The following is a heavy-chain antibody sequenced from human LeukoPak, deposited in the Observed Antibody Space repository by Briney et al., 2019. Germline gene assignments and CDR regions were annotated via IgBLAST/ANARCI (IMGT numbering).Heavy chain of an antibody. V-gene: IGHV1-46*01. CDR2: INPSGGST. CDR1: GYTFTKYY. D-gene: IGHD6-13*01. Sequence: EASVKVSCKASGYTFTKYYIHWVRQAPGQGLEWMGIINPSGGSTSYAQKFQGRVTMTRDTSTSTVYTELSSLRSDDTAVYYCARDPGLMGNYYYMDVWGKGTTVTVSS. CDR3: ARDPGLMGNYYYMDV. J-gene: IGHJ6*03.